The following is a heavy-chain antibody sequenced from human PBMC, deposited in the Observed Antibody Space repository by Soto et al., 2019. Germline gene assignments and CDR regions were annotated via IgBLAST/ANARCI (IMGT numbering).Heavy chain of an antibody. CDR2: VYYSGST. D-gene: IGHD2-21*01. Sequence: PSETLSLTCTVSGGSLTDYYWNWIRRSPGKGLEWIGYVYYSGSTNYNPSLKSRVTISVDTSKNQFSLKLNSVTAADTAVYFCARGNDWKSSTFDIWGQGTMVTVSS. CDR3: ARGNDWKSSTFDI. V-gene: IGHV4-59*01. CDR1: GGSLTDYY. J-gene: IGHJ3*02.